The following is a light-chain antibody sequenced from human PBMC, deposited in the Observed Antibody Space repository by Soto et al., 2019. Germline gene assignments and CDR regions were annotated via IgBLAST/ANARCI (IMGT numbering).Light chain of an antibody. CDR1: QSVSSNS. V-gene: IGKV3-20*01. J-gene: IGKJ1*01. Sequence: ESVLTQSPGTLSLSPGDRATLSCRASQSVSSNSLAGYQQKPGQAPRLLIYGASIRATGIPDRFSGSGSGTDFTLTTTRLEPEDFAMYFCHQYGSSPRTFGQGTKVEIK. CDR3: HQYGSSPRT. CDR2: GAS.